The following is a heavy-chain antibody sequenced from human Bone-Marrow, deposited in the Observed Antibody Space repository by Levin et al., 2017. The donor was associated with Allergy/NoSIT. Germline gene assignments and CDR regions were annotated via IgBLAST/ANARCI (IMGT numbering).Heavy chain of an antibody. D-gene: IGHD1-1*01. J-gene: IGHJ4*02. V-gene: IGHV5-51*01. CDR3: AGPLASAGTSLAY. CDR1: GYNFATYW. CDR2: IYPIDSDA. Sequence: GESLKISCRNSGYNFATYWIAWVRQMPGKGLEWMGIIYPIDSDARYSPSFQGQVTFSADRSTNTAYLQWSSLKASDTAMYFCAGPLASAGTSLAYWGQGTLVTVSS.